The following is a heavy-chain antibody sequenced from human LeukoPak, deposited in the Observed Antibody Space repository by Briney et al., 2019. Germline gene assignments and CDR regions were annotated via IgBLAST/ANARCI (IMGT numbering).Heavy chain of an antibody. J-gene: IGHJ4*02. D-gene: IGHD3/OR15-3a*01. Sequence: PGGSLRLSCAASGFTFDDYGMSWVRQAPGKGLEWVSGINWNGGSTGYADSVKGRFTISRDNAKNSLYLQMNSLRAEDTALYYCARALPTVERDLIDYWGQGTLVTVSS. CDR1: GFTFDDYG. CDR3: ARALPTVERDLIDY. V-gene: IGHV3-20*04. CDR2: INWNGGST.